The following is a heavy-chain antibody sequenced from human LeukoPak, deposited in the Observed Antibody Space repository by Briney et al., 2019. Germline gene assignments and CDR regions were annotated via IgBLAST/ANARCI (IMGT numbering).Heavy chain of an antibody. CDR1: GFTFGNAS. CDR3: ARALSQQLIRYSQD. V-gene: IGHV3-23*01. Sequence: GGSLRLSCAASGFTFGNASMSWVRQAPGKGLEWVSGLSGSGANSYYADSVKGRFTISRDNSKNTLYLQMNSLRADDTAVYYCARALSQQLIRYSQDWGQGTLVTVSS. D-gene: IGHD5-24*01. J-gene: IGHJ1*01. CDR2: LSGSGANS.